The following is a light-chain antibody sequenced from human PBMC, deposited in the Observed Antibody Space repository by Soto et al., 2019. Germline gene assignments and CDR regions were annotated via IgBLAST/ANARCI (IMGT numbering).Light chain of an antibody. Sequence: EIVMTQSPATLSVSPGERATLSCRASQSVSSNLAWYQQKPGQAPRLLIYGASTRATGIPATFSGSGSGTEFTLTISSLQSEDFAVYYCQQSYNWPPGTFGQGTKLEIK. CDR2: GAS. J-gene: IGKJ2*02. CDR3: QQSYNWPPGT. CDR1: QSVSSN. V-gene: IGKV3-15*01.